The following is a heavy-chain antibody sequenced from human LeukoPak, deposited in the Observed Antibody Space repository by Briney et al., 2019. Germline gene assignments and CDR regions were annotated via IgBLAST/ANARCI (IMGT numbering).Heavy chain of an antibody. V-gene: IGHV1-2*02. Sequence: ASVKVSCKASGYTFTGYYMHWLRQAPGQGLEWMGWINPNSGGTNYAQKFQGRVTMTRDTSISTAYMELSSLRSDDRAVYYCARRGSSALYYYAMDVWGQGTTVTVSS. CDR3: ARRGSSALYYYAMDV. CDR1: GYTFTGYY. D-gene: IGHD1-26*01. CDR2: INPNSGGT. J-gene: IGHJ6*02.